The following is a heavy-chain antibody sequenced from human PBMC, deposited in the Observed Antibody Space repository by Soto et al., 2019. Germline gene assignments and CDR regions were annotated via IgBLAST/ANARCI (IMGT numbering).Heavy chain of an antibody. CDR2: INPNSVGT. J-gene: IGHJ3*02. Sequence: QVQLVQSGAEVKKPGASVKVSCKASGYTFTGHYMHWVRQAPGQGLEWMGWINPNSVGTNYAQKFQGRVTMTRDTSISTAYMELSRLISDDTAVYYCAREPMVRAAHGFHIRCQRTIVTVSS. CDR1: GYTFTGHY. CDR3: AREPMVRAAHGFHI. V-gene: IGHV1-2*02. D-gene: IGHD3-10*01.